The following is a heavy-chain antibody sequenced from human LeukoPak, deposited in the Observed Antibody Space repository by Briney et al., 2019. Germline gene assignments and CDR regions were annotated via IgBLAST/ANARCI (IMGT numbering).Heavy chain of an antibody. CDR3: ASRHCSGGGCYFAGADPFDY. J-gene: IGHJ4*02. Sequence: PGGSLRLSCAASGFTFSSYAMSWVRQAPGKGLEWVSVIYSGGNIYYIDSVKGRFTISRDTFKNTLYLQMNSLRAEDTAVYFCASRHCSGGGCYFAGADPFDYWGQGTLVTVSS. CDR1: GFTFSSYA. D-gene: IGHD2-15*01. V-gene: IGHV3-23*03. CDR2: IYSGGNI.